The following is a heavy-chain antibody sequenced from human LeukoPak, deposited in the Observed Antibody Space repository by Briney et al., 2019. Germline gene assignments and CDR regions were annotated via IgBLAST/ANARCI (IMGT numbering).Heavy chain of an antibody. CDR2: IYPRDSDT. CDR3: ARSRSSTLTWFDP. V-gene: IGHV5-51*01. Sequence: GESLKISCKGSGYSFASYWIAWVRQMPGKGLEWMGIIYPRDSDTKYNPSFQGQVSISADKAISTAYLQWSGLHASDTAIYFCARSRSSTLTWFDPWGQGTLVTVSS. J-gene: IGHJ5*02. CDR1: GYSFASYW.